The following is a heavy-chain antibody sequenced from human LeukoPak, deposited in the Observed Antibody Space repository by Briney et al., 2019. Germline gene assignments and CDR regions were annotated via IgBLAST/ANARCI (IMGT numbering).Heavy chain of an antibody. V-gene: IGHV4-38-2*02. Sequence: PSETLSLTCTVSGYSISSGYYWGWIRQPPGKGLEWIGSIYHSGSTYYNPSLKSRVTISVDTSKNQFSLKLSSVTAADTAVYYCARDTSRGDFWSRLTGRQGWFDPWGQGTLVTVSS. CDR1: GYSISSGYY. CDR2: IYHSGST. J-gene: IGHJ5*02. D-gene: IGHD3-3*01. CDR3: ARDTSRGDFWSRLTGRQGWFDP.